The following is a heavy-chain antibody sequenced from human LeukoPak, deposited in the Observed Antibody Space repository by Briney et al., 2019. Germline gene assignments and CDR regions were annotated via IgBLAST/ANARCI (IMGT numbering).Heavy chain of an antibody. CDR3: TTDGYSGYEGLYDY. J-gene: IGHJ4*02. CDR2: FKSKTDGGTT. Sequence: GSLRLSCAASGFTFSNTWRGWFGKPPGKGRGWFGRFKSKTDGGTTDYAAPVKGRFIISRDDSKNTLYLQMNSLKTEDTAVYYCTTDGYSGYEGLYDYWGQGTLVTVSS. V-gene: IGHV3-15*01. CDR1: GFTFSNTW. D-gene: IGHD5-12*01.